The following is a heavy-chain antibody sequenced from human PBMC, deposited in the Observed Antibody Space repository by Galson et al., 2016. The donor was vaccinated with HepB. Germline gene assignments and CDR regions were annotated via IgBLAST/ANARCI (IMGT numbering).Heavy chain of an antibody. V-gene: IGHV1-18*01. CDR3: ARGDTSGYYSYLDD. CDR1: GYTFSKYG. CDR2: ISALSGGT. J-gene: IGHJ4*02. Sequence: SVKVSCKASGYTFSKYGLTWVRQAPGHGPQWVGWISALSGGTNYAQKFQGRVTLTTDASTNTAYMELRSLRYDDTAVYFCARGDTSGYYSYLDDGVQGTLVTVSS. D-gene: IGHD3-3*01.